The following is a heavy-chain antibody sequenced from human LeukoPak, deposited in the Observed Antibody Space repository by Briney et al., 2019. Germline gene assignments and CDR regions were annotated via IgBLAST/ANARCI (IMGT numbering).Heavy chain of an antibody. J-gene: IGHJ3*02. D-gene: IGHD2-8*01. V-gene: IGHV1-69*05. Sequence: VASVKVSCKASGGTFSSYAISWVRQAPGQGLEWMGGIIPIFGTANYAQKFQGRVTITTDESTSTAYMELSSLRSEDTAVYCCASPFIDCTNGVCITSPDDAFDIWGQGTMVTVSS. CDR2: IIPIFGTA. CDR1: GGTFSSYA. CDR3: ASPFIDCTNGVCITSPDDAFDI.